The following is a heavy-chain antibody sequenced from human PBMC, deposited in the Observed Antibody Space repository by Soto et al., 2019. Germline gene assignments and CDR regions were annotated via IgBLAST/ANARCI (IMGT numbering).Heavy chain of an antibody. J-gene: IGHJ4*02. CDR3: AKDVIQEYSYGLDYFDY. CDR2: ISGSGGST. CDR1: GFTFSSYA. Sequence: EVQLLESGGGLVQPGGSLRLSCAASGFTFSSYAMSWVRQAPGKGLEWVSAISGSGGSTYYADSVKGRFTISRDNSKNTLYLQMNSLRAEDTAVYYCAKDVIQEYSYGLDYFDYWGQGTLVTVSS. D-gene: IGHD5-18*01. V-gene: IGHV3-23*01.